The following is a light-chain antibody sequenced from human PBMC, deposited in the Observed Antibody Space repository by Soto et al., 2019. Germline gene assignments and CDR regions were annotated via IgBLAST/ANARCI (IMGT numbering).Light chain of an antibody. CDR2: GNN. Sequence: VLTQPPSVSGAPGQRVTISCTGSSSNIGAGYDVHWYQQLPGTAPKLLIYGNNNRPSGVPDRFSGSKSGTSASLAVTGLQAEDEADYYCQSYATGLSVLYVFGTGTKVTVL. CDR1: SSNIGAGYD. J-gene: IGLJ1*01. V-gene: IGLV1-40*01. CDR3: QSYATGLSVLYV.